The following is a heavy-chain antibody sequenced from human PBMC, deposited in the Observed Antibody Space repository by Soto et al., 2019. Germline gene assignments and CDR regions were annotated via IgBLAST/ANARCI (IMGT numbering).Heavy chain of an antibody. Sequence: QVQLVQSGAEVKKPGSSVKVSCKASGGTFSSYAISWVRQAPGQGLEWMGGIIPIFGTANYAQKFQGRVTITADESTSTAYMELSSLRSEDTAVYYCARSLRYFDWLSGDYYYYYCMDVWGQGTTVTVSS. V-gene: IGHV1-69*01. D-gene: IGHD3-9*01. CDR1: GGTFSSYA. J-gene: IGHJ6*02. CDR3: ARSLRYFDWLSGDYYYYYCMDV. CDR2: IIPIFGTA.